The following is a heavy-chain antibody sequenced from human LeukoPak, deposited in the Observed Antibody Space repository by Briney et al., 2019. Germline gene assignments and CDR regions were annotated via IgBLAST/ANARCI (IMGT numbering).Heavy chain of an antibody. CDR2: IYSGGST. Sequence: GGSLRLSCAASGFTFSSYAMSWVRQAPGKGLEWVSVIYSGGSTYYADSVKGRFTISRDNSKNTLYLQMNSLRAEDTAVYYCARTRYSSSWYFDYWGQGTLVTVSS. J-gene: IGHJ4*02. CDR3: ARTRYSSSWYFDY. CDR1: GFTFSSYA. V-gene: IGHV3-53*01. D-gene: IGHD6-13*01.